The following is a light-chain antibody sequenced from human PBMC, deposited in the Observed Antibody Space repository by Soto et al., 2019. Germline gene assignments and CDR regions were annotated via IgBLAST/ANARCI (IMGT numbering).Light chain of an antibody. Sequence: AIQMTQSPSSLSASVGDRVTITCRASQGIRNDLGWYQQKPGKAPKLLIYGASSLQSGVPSRFSGRGSGTDFTLAISSLQPEDFATYYCLQDYNSPYTFGQATKLEIK. CDR3: LQDYNSPYT. CDR1: QGIRND. CDR2: GAS. V-gene: IGKV1-6*01. J-gene: IGKJ2*01.